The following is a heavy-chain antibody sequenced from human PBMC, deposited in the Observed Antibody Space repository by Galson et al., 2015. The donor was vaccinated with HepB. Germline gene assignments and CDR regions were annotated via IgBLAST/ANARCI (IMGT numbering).Heavy chain of an antibody. V-gene: IGHV1-18*04. CDR3: ARGVSAAGKGGVDY. J-gene: IGHJ4*02. CDR2: ISAYNGNA. Sequence: SVKVSCKASGYTFTSYGISWVRQAPGQGLEWMGWISAYNGNANYAQKLQGRVTMTTDTSTSTAYMELRSLRSDDTAVYYCARGVSAAGKGGVDYWGQGTLVTVSS. CDR1: GYTFTSYG. D-gene: IGHD6-13*01.